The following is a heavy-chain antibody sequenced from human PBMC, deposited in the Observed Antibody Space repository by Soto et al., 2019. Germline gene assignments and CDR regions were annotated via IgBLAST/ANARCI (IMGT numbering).Heavy chain of an antibody. V-gene: IGHV1-18*01. CDR2: ISAYNGNT. J-gene: IGHJ4*02. Sequence: QVHLVQSRAEVKKPGASVQVSCKASGYTFKTYGIAWVRQAPGQGLEWLGWISAYNGNTNYAQKFQGRVTMTTETSTNTAYMEVRSLRSDDTAVYYCARDKGSKAWYYFFDFWVQGTLVTVSS. CDR3: ARDKGSKAWYYFFDF. D-gene: IGHD1-26*01. CDR1: GYTFKTYG.